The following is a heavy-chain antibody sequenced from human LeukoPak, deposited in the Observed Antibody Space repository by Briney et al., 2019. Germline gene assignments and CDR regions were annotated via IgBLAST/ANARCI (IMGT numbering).Heavy chain of an antibody. D-gene: IGHD2-15*01. J-gene: IGHJ4*02. Sequence: GGSLRLSCAASGFNFNNYWMSWLRQAPGKGLEWVANIKDDGSEEYYVDSVKGRFTIVRDNAYNSLYLQMNSLRVEDTAIYFCARFTRRYSWDYWGQGTLVSVSS. CDR3: ARFTRRYSWDY. V-gene: IGHV3-7*03. CDR2: IKDDGSEE. CDR1: GFNFNNYW.